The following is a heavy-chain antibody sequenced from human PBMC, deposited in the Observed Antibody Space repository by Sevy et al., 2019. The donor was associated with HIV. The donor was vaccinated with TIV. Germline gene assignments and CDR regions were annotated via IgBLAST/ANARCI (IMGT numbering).Heavy chain of an antibody. V-gene: IGHV1-18*01. D-gene: IGHD7-27*01. CDR1: GFPLITST. CDR2: AAVYNGDT. Sequence: ASVKVSCQASGFPLITSTVAWVRQAPGQGLQYLGWAAVYNGDTHYAQSFQGRLTMTTDTSANTAYMELRSLTSDDTAIYYCARGRTPNYYFDYWAQGSLVTVSS. CDR3: ARGRTPNYYFDY. J-gene: IGHJ4*02.